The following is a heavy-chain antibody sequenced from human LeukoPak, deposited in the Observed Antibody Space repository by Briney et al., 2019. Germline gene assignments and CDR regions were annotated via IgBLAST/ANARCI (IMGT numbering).Heavy chain of an antibody. Sequence: SGTLSLTCTVSGGSISNYYWSWIRQPPGKGLEWIAYIFDSGDTRYNPSLKSRVTISVDTSKNQFPLKLNSVTAADTAVYYCARHPLRGGFDYWGQGTLVTVSS. CDR2: IFDSGDT. J-gene: IGHJ4*02. V-gene: IGHV4-59*08. CDR3: ARHPLRGGFDY. CDR1: GGSISNYY.